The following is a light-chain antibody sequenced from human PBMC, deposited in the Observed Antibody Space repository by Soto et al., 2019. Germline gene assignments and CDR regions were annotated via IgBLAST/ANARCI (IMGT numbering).Light chain of an antibody. Sequence: EIVLTQSPGTLSLSPGERATLSCRASQTVSSTYLVWYQQKPGQAPRLLIHGASSRATGIPDRISGSGSGTDFTLTISRLEPEDFAVYYCQLYDSSLYTFGQGTKLEIK. V-gene: IGKV3-20*01. CDR1: QTVSSTY. J-gene: IGKJ2*01. CDR2: GAS. CDR3: QLYDSSLYT.